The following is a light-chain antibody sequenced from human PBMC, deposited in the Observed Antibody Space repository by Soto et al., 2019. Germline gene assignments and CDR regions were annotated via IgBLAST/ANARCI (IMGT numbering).Light chain of an antibody. CDR2: KAS. J-gene: IGKJ1*01. Sequence: DIQMTQSPSTLSASVGDRVTITCRASQSISSWLAWYQQKPGKAPKLLIYKASSLESGVPSRFSGSGSGTEFTLTISSLQTDEFATYYCQQFNNYPWTFGQGTRVEIK. CDR3: QQFNNYPWT. CDR1: QSISSW. V-gene: IGKV1-5*03.